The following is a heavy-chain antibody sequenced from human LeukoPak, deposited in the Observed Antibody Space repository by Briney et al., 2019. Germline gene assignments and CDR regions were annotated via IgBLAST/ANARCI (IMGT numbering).Heavy chain of an antibody. V-gene: IGHV6-1*01. CDR2: TYYRSEWYN. Sequence: SQTLSLTCAISGDGVSSNSAAWNWIRQSPSRGLEWLGRTYYRSEWYNDYAVSVKSRITINPDTSKNQFSLQLNSVTPEDTAVYYCASVFGYSSSWYPLYYYYGMDVWGQGTTVTVSS. D-gene: IGHD6-13*01. J-gene: IGHJ6*02. CDR3: ASVFGYSSSWYPLYYYYGMDV. CDR1: GDGVSSNSAA.